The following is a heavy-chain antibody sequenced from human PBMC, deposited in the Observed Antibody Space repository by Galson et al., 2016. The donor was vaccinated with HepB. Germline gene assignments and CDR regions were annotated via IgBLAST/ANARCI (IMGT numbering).Heavy chain of an antibody. CDR2: IYPGDSHT. CDR3: ARHLSRASITMILAAQRGQREAFDI. V-gene: IGHV5-51*01. J-gene: IGHJ3*02. Sequence: QSGAEVKKPGESLKISCKGSGYSFTSYWIGWVRQMPGKGLEWMGIIYPGDSHTRYSPSFQGQVTISADKSISTAYLQWSNLKASDTAMYYCARHLSRASITMILAAQRGQREAFDIWGQGTMVTVSS. CDR1: GYSFTSYW. D-gene: IGHD3-22*01.